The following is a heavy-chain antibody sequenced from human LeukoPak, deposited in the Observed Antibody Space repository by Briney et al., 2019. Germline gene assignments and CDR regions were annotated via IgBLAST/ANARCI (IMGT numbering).Heavy chain of an antibody. CDR2: IRSKANSYAT. V-gene: IGHV3-73*01. J-gene: IGHJ4*02. Sequence: GGSLRLSCAASGFTFSGSAMHWVRQASGKGLEWVGRIRSKANSYATAYAASVKGRFTISRDDSKNTAYLQMNSLKTEDTAVYYCTRLRGRYYYDSSGYYDSTDWSQGTLVTVSS. D-gene: IGHD3-22*01. CDR1: GFTFSGSA. CDR3: TRLRGRYYYDSSGYYDSTD.